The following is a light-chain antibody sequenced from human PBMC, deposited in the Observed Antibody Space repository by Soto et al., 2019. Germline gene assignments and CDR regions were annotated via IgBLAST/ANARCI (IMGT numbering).Light chain of an antibody. CDR2: GAS. CDR3: HQYDNSPRT. J-gene: IGKJ1*01. CDR1: QSVNSNY. V-gene: IGKV3-20*01. Sequence: EIVFTQSPGTLSLSLGERATLSCRASQSVNSNYLAWYQQKPGQGPRLLMYGASSRATGIPHRFSGSGSGTDFTLTISRLEPEDFAVYYCHQYDNSPRTFGQGTNVEIK.